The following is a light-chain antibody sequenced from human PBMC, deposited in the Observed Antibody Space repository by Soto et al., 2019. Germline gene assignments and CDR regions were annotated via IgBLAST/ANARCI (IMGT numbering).Light chain of an antibody. CDR1: QSVGSSY. CDR2: GAS. V-gene: IGKV3-20*01. Sequence: EIVLTQSPGTLSLSPGERATLSCRASQSVGSSYLAWYQQKPGQAPRLLIYGASSSATGIPDRFSGSGSGTDFTLTISRLEPEDFAVYYCQQYGSSPTWTFGQGTKVEIK. J-gene: IGKJ1*01. CDR3: QQYGSSPTWT.